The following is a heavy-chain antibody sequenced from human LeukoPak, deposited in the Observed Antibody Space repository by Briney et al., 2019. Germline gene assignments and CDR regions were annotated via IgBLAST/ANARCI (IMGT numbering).Heavy chain of an antibody. CDR2: INSDGSST. CDR1: GFTFSSYW. J-gene: IGHJ4*02. V-gene: IGHV3-74*01. CDR3: ARGRRVWGSYRPHDY. D-gene: IGHD3-16*02. Sequence: GGSLRLSRAASGFTFSSYWMHWVRQAPGKGLVWVSRINSDGSSTSYADSVKGRFTISRDNAKNTLYLQMNSLRAEDTAVYYCARGRRVWGSYRPHDYWGQGTLVTVSS.